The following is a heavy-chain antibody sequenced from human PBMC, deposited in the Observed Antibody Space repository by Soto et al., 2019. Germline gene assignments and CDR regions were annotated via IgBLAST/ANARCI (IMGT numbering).Heavy chain of an antibody. D-gene: IGHD1-7*01. CDR1: GFTFSNYA. CDR3: ARTHDANWNYGPCNY. V-gene: IGHV3-23*01. J-gene: IGHJ4*02. Sequence: GGSLRLSCAASGFTFSNYAMSWLRQPPGKGLEWVSAISGSGDRTYYADSVKGRFTISRDNSKNTLYLQMNSLRAEDSAVYYCARTHDANWNYGPCNYWGQGTLVTVSS. CDR2: ISGSGDRT.